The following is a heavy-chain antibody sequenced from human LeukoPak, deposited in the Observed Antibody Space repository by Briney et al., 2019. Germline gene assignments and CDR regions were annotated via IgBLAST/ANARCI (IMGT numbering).Heavy chain of an antibody. D-gene: IGHD2/OR15-2a*01. CDR2: INSDGSWT. CDR3: VSFYETY. V-gene: IGHV3-74*01. J-gene: IGHJ4*02. CDR1: GNYW. Sequence: GGSLRLSCAASGNYWMHWVRQVPGKGLVWVSHINSDGSWTSYADSVKGRFTISKDNAKNTVYLQMSSLRAEDTAVYYCVSFYETYWGRGTLVTVSS.